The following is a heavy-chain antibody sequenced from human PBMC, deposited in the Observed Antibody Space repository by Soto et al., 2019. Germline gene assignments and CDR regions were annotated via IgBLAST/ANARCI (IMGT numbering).Heavy chain of an antibody. V-gene: IGHV1-58*02. Sequence: ASVKVSCKASGFDFGSFGIQFLRQTRGRGLEWIGWIVVVSGSTNYARHFQGRVAISRDMSSSTAYLDLYDLKSDDTAVYFCSADHPHMAMGWPVWGQGTTVTVSS. CDR1: GFDFGSFG. CDR3: SADHPHMAMGWPV. J-gene: IGHJ6*02. CDR2: IVVVSGST. D-gene: IGHD1-26*01.